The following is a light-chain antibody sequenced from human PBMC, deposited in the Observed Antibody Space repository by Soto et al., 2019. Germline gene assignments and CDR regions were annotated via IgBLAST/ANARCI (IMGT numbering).Light chain of an antibody. J-gene: IGKJ4*02. CDR2: GAS. CDR1: QSVRSN. CDR3: QQYNNGPSLT. V-gene: IGKV3-15*01. Sequence: EIVMTQSPATLSVSPGERATLSCRASQSVRSNLAWYHQKPGQAPRLLIYGASTRATGIPARFSGSGSGTEFTLTISSLQSEDFAVYYCQQYNNGPSLTFGGGTKVEIK.